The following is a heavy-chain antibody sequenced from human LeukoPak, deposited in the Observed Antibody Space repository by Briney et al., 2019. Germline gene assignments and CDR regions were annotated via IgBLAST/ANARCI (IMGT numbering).Heavy chain of an antibody. J-gene: IGHJ3*01. Sequence: ASVKVSCTASGYSFADYSINWGRLAPGQGLEWIGWISGYTGHTEYAQKFQGRVTMATNTSTNTASMELTNLRSDDTAVYYCARPANLYYSSDAFALWGQGTMVTVSS. CDR3: ARPANLYYSSDAFAL. V-gene: IGHV1-18*01. CDR2: ISGYTGHT. CDR1: GYSFADYS. D-gene: IGHD2/OR15-2a*01.